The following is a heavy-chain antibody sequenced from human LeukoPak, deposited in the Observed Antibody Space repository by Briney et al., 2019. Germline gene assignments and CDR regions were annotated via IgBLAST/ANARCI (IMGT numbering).Heavy chain of an antibody. CDR2: IIPILGIA. D-gene: IGHD5-18*01. Sequence: SVKVSCKASGGTFSSYAISWVRQAPGQGLEWMGRIIPILGIANYAQEFQGRVTITADKSTSTAYMELSSLRSEDTAVYYCARDRGYSYGPFVYWGQGTLVTVSS. V-gene: IGHV1-69*04. CDR1: GGTFSSYA. CDR3: ARDRGYSYGPFVY. J-gene: IGHJ4*02.